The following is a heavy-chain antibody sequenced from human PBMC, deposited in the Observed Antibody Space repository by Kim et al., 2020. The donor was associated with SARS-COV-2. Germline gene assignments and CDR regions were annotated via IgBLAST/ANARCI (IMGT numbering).Heavy chain of an antibody. Sequence: STDYNPSLQSRVTISVDTSKNQFSLKLSSVTAADTAVYYCARPSDWYFDLWGRGTLVTVSS. CDR3: ARPSDWYFDL. J-gene: IGHJ2*01. V-gene: IGHV4-39*01. CDR2: ST.